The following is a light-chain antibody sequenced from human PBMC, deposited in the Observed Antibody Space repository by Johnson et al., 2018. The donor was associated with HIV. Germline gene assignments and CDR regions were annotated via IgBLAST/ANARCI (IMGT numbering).Light chain of an antibody. CDR1: SSNIGNNY. CDR2: ENN. Sequence: QPVLTQPPSVSAAPGQKVTISCSGSSSNIGNNYVSWYQQLPGTAPKLLIYENNMRPSGIPDRFSGSKSGTSATLDITGLQTGDESDHYCGTWDSRLSTYVFGTATKVTVL. V-gene: IGLV1-51*02. CDR3: GTWDSRLSTYV. J-gene: IGLJ1*01.